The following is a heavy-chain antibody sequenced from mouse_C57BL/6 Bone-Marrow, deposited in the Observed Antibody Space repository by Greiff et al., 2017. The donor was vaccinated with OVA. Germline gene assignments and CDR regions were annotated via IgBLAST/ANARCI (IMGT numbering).Heavy chain of an antibody. CDR1: GYTFTDYY. J-gene: IGHJ4*01. Sequence: EVQLQQSGPELVKPGASVKISCKASGYTFTDYYMNWVKQSHGKSLEWIGDINPNNGGTSYNQKFKGKATLTVDKSSSTAYMELRSLTSEDSAVYYCARGEGIYYGNYEAMDYWGQGTSVTVSS. V-gene: IGHV1-26*01. CDR3: ARGEGIYYGNYEAMDY. D-gene: IGHD2-1*01. CDR2: INPNNGGT.